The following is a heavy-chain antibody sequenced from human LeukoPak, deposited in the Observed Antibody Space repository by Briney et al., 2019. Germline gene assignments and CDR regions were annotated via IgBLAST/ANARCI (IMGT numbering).Heavy chain of an antibody. CDR2: INPNSGGT. J-gene: IGHJ6*02. Sequence: GASVKVSFKASGYTFTGYYMHWVRQAPGQGLEWMGWINPNSGGTNYAQKFQGRVTMTRDTSISTAYMELSRLRSDDTAVYYCARGLGYCSSTSCSPGAYYYYYGMDVWGQGTTVTVSS. CDR1: GYTFTGYY. CDR3: ARGLGYCSSTSCSPGAYYYYYGMDV. V-gene: IGHV1-2*02. D-gene: IGHD2-2*01.